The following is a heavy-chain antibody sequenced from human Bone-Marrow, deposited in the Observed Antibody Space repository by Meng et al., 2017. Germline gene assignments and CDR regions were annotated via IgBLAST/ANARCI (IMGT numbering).Heavy chain of an antibody. V-gene: IGHV3-23*01. CDR3: ARGLYVYYDFWSGYFGFDP. Sequence: GGSLRLSCAASGFTFSSYAMSWVRQAPGKGLEWVSAISGSGGSTYYADSVKGRFTISRDNSKNTLYLQMNSLRAEDTAVYYCARGLYVYYDFWSGYFGFDPWGQGTPVTVSS. CDR2: ISGSGGST. CDR1: GFTFSSYA. D-gene: IGHD3-3*01. J-gene: IGHJ5*02.